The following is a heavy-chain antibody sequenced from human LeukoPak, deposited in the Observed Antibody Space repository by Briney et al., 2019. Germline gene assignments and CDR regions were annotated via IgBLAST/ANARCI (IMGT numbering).Heavy chain of an antibody. CDR1: GGSFSGYY. V-gene: IGHV4-34*01. CDR2: INHSGST. D-gene: IGHD3-3*01. CDR3: ARYYDFWSGPGDAFDI. J-gene: IGHJ3*02. Sequence: SETLSLTCAVYGGSFSGYYWSWIRQPPGKGLEWIGEINHSGSTNYNPSLKSRVTISVDTSKNQFSLKPSSVTAADTAVYYCARYYDFWSGPGDAFDIWGQGTMVTVSS.